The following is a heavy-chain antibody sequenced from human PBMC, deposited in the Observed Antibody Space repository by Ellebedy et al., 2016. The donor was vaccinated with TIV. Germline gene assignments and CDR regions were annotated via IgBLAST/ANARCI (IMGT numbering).Heavy chain of an antibody. CDR1: GYSFASQW. Sequence: GESLKISCQGSGYSFASQWISWVRQVPGKGLEWMGRIDPGDSYINYSPPFQGHVTISTDKSISTAYLQWGSLKASDTAMYYCARLVLRTTSTRGDVFDIWGQGTMVTVSS. V-gene: IGHV5-10-1*01. D-gene: IGHD2/OR15-2a*01. J-gene: IGHJ3*02. CDR3: ARLVLRTTSTRGDVFDI. CDR2: IDPGDSYI.